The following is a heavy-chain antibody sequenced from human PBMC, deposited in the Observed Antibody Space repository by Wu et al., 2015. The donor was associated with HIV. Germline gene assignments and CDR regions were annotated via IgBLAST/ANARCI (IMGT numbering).Heavy chain of an antibody. Sequence: QVQLLQSGAEVKTPGASVNISCKASGYTFTNYYIHWVRQAPGQGLQWMGIINPIGGSTTYAQKFQGRVTMTRDTSTSTVYMELSSLRSEDTAVYYCAREPFDYWGQGTLVTVSS. CDR3: AREPFDY. CDR1: GYTFTNYY. CDR2: INPIGGST. J-gene: IGHJ4*02. V-gene: IGHV1-46*03.